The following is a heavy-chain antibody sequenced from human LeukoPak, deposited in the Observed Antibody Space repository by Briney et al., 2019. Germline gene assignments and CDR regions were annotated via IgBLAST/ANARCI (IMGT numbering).Heavy chain of an antibody. V-gene: IGHV3-7*01. CDR2: IRQDGSQK. CDR1: GVTFSSSW. J-gene: IGHJ5*02. Sequence: PGGSLRLSCAASGVTFSSSWMSWVRQAPGKGPEWVANIRQDGSQKYYVDSVKGRFTISRDNAKNSMYLQMNSPRAEDTAVYYCAREARISIFGVVFDPWGQGTLVTVSS. D-gene: IGHD3-3*01. CDR3: AREARISIFGVVFDP.